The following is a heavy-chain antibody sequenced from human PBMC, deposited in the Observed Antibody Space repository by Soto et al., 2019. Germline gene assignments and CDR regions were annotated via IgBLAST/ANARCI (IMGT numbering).Heavy chain of an antibody. CDR2: IYYSGST. J-gene: IGHJ4*02. Sequence: SETLSLTCTVSGGSISSSSYYWGWIRQPPGKGLEWIGSIYYSGSTYYNQSLKSRVTISVDTSKKQLTMKLSSVTAADKTVNYCSRHLLWITYYYDSSGYEGYFDYWGQGTLVTVSS. V-gene: IGHV4-39*01. CDR1: GGSISSSSYY. CDR3: SRHLLWITYYYDSSGYEGYFDY. D-gene: IGHD3-22*01.